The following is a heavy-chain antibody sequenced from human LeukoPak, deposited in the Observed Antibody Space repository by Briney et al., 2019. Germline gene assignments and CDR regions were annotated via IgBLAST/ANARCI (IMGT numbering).Heavy chain of an antibody. Sequence: PGGSLRLSCAASGFIFSSYGMHWVRQAPGKGLEWVAFIRYDGSNKYYADSVKGRFTISRDNAKNSLYLQMNSLRAEDTAVYYCARVRGDSSDWYAVVYYMDVWGKGTTVTVSS. J-gene: IGHJ6*03. CDR3: ARVRGDSSDWYAVVYYMDV. V-gene: IGHV3-30*02. CDR1: GFIFSSYG. D-gene: IGHD6-19*01. CDR2: IRYDGSNK.